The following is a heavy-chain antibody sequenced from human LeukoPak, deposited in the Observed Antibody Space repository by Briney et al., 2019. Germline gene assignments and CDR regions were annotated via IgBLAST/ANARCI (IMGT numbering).Heavy chain of an antibody. J-gene: IGHJ4*02. CDR2: MNPNSGKT. CDR1: GYTFTSYD. Sequence: ASVKVSCKASGYTFTSYDISWVRQATGQGLEWMGWMNPNSGKTGYAQKFQVRVTMTWDTSISTAYMELSSLRSEDTAIYYCARELRRDDCWGQGTLVTVSS. CDR3: ARELRRDDC. D-gene: IGHD2-21*01. V-gene: IGHV1-8*01.